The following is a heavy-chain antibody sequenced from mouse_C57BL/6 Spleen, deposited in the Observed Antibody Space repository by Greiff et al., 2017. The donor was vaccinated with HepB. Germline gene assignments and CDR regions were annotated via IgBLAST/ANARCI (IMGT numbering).Heavy chain of an antibody. CDR3: ARDYWYFDV. Sequence: EVKVVESGGGLVQPGGSLSLSCAASGFTFTDYYMSWVRQPPGKALEWLGFIRNKANGYTTEYSASVKGRFTISRDNSQSILYLQMNALRAEDSATYYCARDYWYFDVWGTGTTVTVSS. J-gene: IGHJ1*03. CDR1: GFTFTDYY. CDR2: IRNKANGYTT. V-gene: IGHV7-3*01.